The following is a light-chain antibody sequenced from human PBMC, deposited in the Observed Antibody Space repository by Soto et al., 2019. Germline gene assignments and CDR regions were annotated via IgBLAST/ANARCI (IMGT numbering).Light chain of an antibody. J-gene: IGKJ5*01. CDR1: QSVSSN. CDR2: GAS. CDR3: QQYNNWPQLT. Sequence: EIVMTQAPATPSVSPGERATLSCRASQSVSSNLAWYQQKPGQAPRLLIYGASTRATGIPARFSGSGSGTEFTLTISSLQSEDFAVYYCQQYNNWPQLTFGQGTRLEIK. V-gene: IGKV3-15*01.